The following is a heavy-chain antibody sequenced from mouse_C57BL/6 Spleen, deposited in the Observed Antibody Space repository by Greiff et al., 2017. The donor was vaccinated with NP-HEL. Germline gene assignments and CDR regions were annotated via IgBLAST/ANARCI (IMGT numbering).Heavy chain of an antibody. CDR3: VRGPLYYDYGYFDV. V-gene: IGHV10-3*01. Sequence: EVQRVESGGGLVQPKGSLKLSCAASGFTFNTYAMHWVRQAPGKGLEWVARIRSKSSNYATYYADSVKDRFTISRDDSQSMLYLQMNNLKTEDTAMYYCVRGPLYYDYGYFDVWGTGTTVTVSS. CDR2: IRSKSSNYAT. D-gene: IGHD2-4*01. J-gene: IGHJ1*03. CDR1: GFTFNTYA.